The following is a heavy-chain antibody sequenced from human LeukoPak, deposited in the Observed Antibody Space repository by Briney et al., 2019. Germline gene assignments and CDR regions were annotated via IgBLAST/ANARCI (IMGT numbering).Heavy chain of an antibody. V-gene: IGHV3-21*01. CDR1: GFTFSSYS. CDR3: ARASSNLPDY. D-gene: IGHD4-11*01. Sequence: PGGSLGLSCAASGFTFSSYSMNWVRQAPGKGLEWVSSISSSSSYMYYADSVKGRFTTSRDNAKNSLYLQMNSLRAEDTAVYYCARASSNLPDYWGQGTPVTVSS. J-gene: IGHJ4*02. CDR2: ISSSSSYM.